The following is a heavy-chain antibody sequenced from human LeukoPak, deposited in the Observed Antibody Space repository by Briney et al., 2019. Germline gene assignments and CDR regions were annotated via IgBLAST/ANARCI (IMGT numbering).Heavy chain of an antibody. Sequence: PSEPLSLTCAVYGGSFSGYYWSWIRQPPGKGLEWIGEINHSGSTYYNPSLKSRVTISVDTSKNQFSLKLSSVTAADTAVYYCARLFWYSGSYQNIDYWGQGTLVTVSS. CDR1: GGSFSGYY. CDR2: INHSGST. V-gene: IGHV4-34*01. CDR3: ARLFWYSGSYQNIDY. D-gene: IGHD1-26*01. J-gene: IGHJ4*02.